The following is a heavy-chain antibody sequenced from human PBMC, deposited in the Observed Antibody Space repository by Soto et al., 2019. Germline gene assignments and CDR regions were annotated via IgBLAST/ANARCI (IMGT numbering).Heavy chain of an antibody. Sequence: QVQLQESGPGLVKPSQTLSLTCAVSGASIKTGGYYWTWIRQHPTKGLEWIGYIYFRGTSWYNPTLTSRIVMSVPLAQHHFSLNLTSVTAADTAVYFCATNRGFDIHYVDSWGQGAPVTVSS. D-gene: IGHD5-12*01. CDR3: ATNRGFDIHYVDS. CDR1: GASIKTGGYY. V-gene: IGHV4-31*11. CDR2: IYFRGTS. J-gene: IGHJ4*02.